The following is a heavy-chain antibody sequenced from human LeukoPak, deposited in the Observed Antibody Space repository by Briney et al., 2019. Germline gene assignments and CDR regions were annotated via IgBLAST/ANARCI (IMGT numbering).Heavy chain of an antibody. V-gene: IGHV4-34*01. Sequence: SETLSLTCAVYGGSFSGYYWSWIRQPPGKGLEWIGEINHSGSTNYNPSLKGRVTISIDTSKNQFSLNLSSVTAADTAVYFCARLHFAKAEEFDPWGQGTLVTVSS. CDR3: ARLHFAKAEEFDP. CDR1: GGSFSGYY. D-gene: IGHD6-25*01. CDR2: INHSGST. J-gene: IGHJ5*02.